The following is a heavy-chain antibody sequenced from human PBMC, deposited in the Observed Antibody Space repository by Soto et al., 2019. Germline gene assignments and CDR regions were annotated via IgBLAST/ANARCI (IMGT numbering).Heavy chain of an antibody. CDR3: ARAQVGAIYYYGMDV. V-gene: IGHV3-53*01. D-gene: IGHD1-26*01. Sequence: GGSLRLSCAASGSTVSSNYMTWVRQAPGKGLDWVSVIYTGGTTYYADSVKGRFTISRDNSKNTLYLQMNSLRAEDTAVYYCARAQVGAIYYYGMDVWGQGTTVTVSS. J-gene: IGHJ6*02. CDR2: IYTGGTT. CDR1: GSTVSSNY.